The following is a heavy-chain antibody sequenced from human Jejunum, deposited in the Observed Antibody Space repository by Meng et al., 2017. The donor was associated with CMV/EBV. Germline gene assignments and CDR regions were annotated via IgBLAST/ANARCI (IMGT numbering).Heavy chain of an antibody. CDR2: IRSKANNSAT. CDR3: SSSCSGATCYDYYGMDV. D-gene: IGHD2-15*01. CDR1: SDSA. V-gene: IGHV3-73*01. Sequence: SDSAVPLFRAASRKGLEWVSRIRSKANNSATAYAASINSRFSFSRDDSENTAYLQMNSLKTENTAVYYCSSSCSGATCYDYYGMDVWGQGTTVTVSS. J-gene: IGHJ6*02.